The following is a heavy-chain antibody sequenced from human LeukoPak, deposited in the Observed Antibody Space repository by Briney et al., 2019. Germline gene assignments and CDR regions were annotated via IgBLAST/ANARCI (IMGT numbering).Heavy chain of an antibody. CDR3: ARNGRMTTMWWLDP. CDR2: ISAYNGNT. D-gene: IGHD4-17*01. J-gene: IGHJ5*02. CDR1: GYTFISHG. Sequence: ASVKVSCKASGYTFISHGITWVRQAPGQGLEWMGWISAYNGNTNYARKVQGRVTMTTDTSTSTAYMELKSLRFDDTAVYYCARNGRMTTMWWLDPWGQGTLVTVSS. V-gene: IGHV1-18*04.